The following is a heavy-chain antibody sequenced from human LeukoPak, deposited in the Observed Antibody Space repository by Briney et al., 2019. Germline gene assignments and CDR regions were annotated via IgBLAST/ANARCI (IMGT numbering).Heavy chain of an antibody. D-gene: IGHD6-19*01. CDR1: GYTFTSNY. CDR3: ARSTGYSSGWQYYYYYMDV. CDR2: ISPSGGST. V-gene: IGHV1-46*01. Sequence: ASVKVSCKAFGYTFTSNYMHWVRQAPGQGPEWMGVISPSGGSTTYAQKFQGRVTMTRDTSTSTVYMELSSLRSEDTAVYYCARSTGYSSGWQYYYYYMDVWGKGTTVTISS. J-gene: IGHJ6*03.